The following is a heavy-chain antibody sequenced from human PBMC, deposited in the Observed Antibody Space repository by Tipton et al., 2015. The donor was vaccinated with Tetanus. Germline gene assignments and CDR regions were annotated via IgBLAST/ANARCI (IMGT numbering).Heavy chain of an antibody. CDR3: ARGNRGSSWYF. J-gene: IGHJ4*02. V-gene: IGHV1-8*01. CDR1: GYTFTSYD. CDR2: MKPNSGST. Sequence: QSGAEVKKPGASVKVSCKTSGYTFTSYDINWVRQATGQGLEWMGWMKPNSGSTGYAQKFRGRVTMTRDTSINTAYMELRNLRSDDTAVYFCARGNRGSSWYFWGQGALVTVSS. D-gene: IGHD6-13*01.